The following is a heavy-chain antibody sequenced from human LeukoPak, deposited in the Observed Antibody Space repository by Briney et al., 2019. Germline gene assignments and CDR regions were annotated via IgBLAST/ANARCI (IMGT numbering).Heavy chain of an antibody. J-gene: IGHJ4*02. CDR2: MSPDENEK. D-gene: IGHD5-12*01. V-gene: IGHV3-7*03. CDR3: LGYGNDNP. CDR1: GFTFSNAW. Sequence: GGSLRLSCAASGFTFSNAWMNWVRQASGKGLEWVANMSPDENEKKYVDSVKGRFTISTDNAKETLYLQMNSLRVEDTAIYYCLGYGNDNPWGQGALVTVSS.